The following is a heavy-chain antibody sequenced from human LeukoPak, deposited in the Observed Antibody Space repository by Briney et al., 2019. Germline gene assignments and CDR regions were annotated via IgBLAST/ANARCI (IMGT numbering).Heavy chain of an antibody. V-gene: IGHV6-1*01. D-gene: IGHD3-16*01. CDR2: TYYRSQWIY. CDR3: ARWGHQQASFDI. CDR1: VDSVSSNAAG. J-gene: IGHJ3*02. Sequence: SQTLSLTCAISVDSVSSNAAGWSWIRQSPSRGLEWLRRTYYRSQWIYDHAVSVKSRITINPDTSKNQFSLHLNSVTPEDTAVYYCARWGHQQASFDIWGQGTMVTVSS.